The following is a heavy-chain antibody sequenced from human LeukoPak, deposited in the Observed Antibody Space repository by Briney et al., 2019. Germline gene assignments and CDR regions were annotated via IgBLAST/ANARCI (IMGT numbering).Heavy chain of an antibody. Sequence: SETLSLTCTVSGGSSSRFYWSWIRQPAGKGLEWIGRVYTSGSTNYNPSLKSRVTMSIDTSKNQFSLKLSSVTAADTAVYYCAKSNGYGLVDIWGQGTMVTVSS. CDR3: AKSNGYGLVDI. CDR1: GGSSSRFY. J-gene: IGHJ3*02. CDR2: VYTSGST. D-gene: IGHD3-10*01. V-gene: IGHV4-4*07.